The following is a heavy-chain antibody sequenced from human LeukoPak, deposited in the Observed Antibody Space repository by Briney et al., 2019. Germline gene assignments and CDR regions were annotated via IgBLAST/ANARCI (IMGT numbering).Heavy chain of an antibody. CDR2: ISGSGGST. CDR1: GFTFSSYA. J-gene: IGHJ4*02. D-gene: IGHD2-21*02. V-gene: IGHV3-23*01. Sequence: GGSLRLSCAAFGFTFSSYAMSWVRQAPGKGLKWVSAISGSGGSTYYADSVKGRFTISRDNSKNTLYLQMNSLRAVDTAVYYCAKDPTVVVTVVDYWGQGTLVTVSS. CDR3: AKDPTVVVTVVDY.